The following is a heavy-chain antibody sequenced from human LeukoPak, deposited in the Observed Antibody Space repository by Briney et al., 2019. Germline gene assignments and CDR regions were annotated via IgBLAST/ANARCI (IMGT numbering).Heavy chain of an antibody. CDR2: INTYNGNT. CDR3: AREGSSSWYEFDY. V-gene: IGHV1-18*01. D-gene: IGHD6-13*01. J-gene: IGHJ4*02. Sequence: ASVKVSRKASGYSFSTYGISWVRQAPGQGLEWMGWINTYNGNTIYTHQLQGRLTMTTDTSTSTVYMDLRSLISDDTALYYCAREGSSSWYEFDYWGQGTLVTVSS. CDR1: GYSFSTYG.